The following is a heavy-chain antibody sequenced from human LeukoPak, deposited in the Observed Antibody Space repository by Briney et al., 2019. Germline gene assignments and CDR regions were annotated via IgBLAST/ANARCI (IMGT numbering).Heavy chain of an antibody. J-gene: IGHJ4*02. Sequence: SETLSLTCTVSGGSISSSSYYWGWIRQPPGKGLEWIGSIYYSGSTYYNPSLKSRVTISVDTSKNQFSLKLSSVTAADTAVYYCARLNRLASRDGYNRGGYFDYWGQGTLVTVSS. CDR1: GGSISSSSYY. V-gene: IGHV4-39*01. CDR3: ARLNRLASRDGYNRGGYFDY. D-gene: IGHD5-24*01. CDR2: IYYSGST.